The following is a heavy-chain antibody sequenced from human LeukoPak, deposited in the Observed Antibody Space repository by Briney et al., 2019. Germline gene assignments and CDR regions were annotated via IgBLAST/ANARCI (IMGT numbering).Heavy chain of an antibody. V-gene: IGHV4-59*08. J-gene: IGHJ4*02. CDR1: GGSISSYY. CDR3: ARHGRGYSYGWFDY. D-gene: IGHD5-18*01. CDR2: IYYSGST. Sequence: SETPSLTCTVSGGSISSYYWSWIRQPPGKGLEWIGYIYYSGSTNYNPSLKSRVTISVDMSKNQFSLKLSSVTAADTAVYYCARHGRGYSYGWFDYWGQGTLVTVSS.